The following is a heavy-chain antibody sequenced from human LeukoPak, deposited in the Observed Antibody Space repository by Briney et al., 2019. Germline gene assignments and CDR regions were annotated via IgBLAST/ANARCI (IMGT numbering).Heavy chain of an antibody. D-gene: IGHD6-13*01. V-gene: IGHV3-23*01. CDR3: ARETPAAGSFYYYYYMDV. Sequence: PGGSLRLSCAASGFTFSSYAMSWVRQAPGKGLEWVSAISGSGGSTYYADSAKGRFTISRDNSKNTLYLQMNSLRAEDTAVYYCARETPAAGSFYYYYYMDVWGKGTTVTVSS. CDR2: ISGSGGST. CDR1: GFTFSSYA. J-gene: IGHJ6*03.